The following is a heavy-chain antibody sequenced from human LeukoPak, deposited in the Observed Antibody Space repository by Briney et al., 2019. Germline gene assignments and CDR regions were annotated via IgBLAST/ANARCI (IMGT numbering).Heavy chain of an antibody. V-gene: IGHV3-53*01. D-gene: IGHD4-23*01. CDR3: ARRAGGYSHPYGY. CDR1: GFTVSGNY. Sequence: GGSLRLSCAVSGFTVSGNYMSWVRHAPGKGLEWVSLIYSGGTTYYADSVKGRFTISRDNSKNTLYLQMNSLRAADTAVYYCARRAGGYSHPYGYWGQGILVTVSS. CDR2: IYSGGTT. J-gene: IGHJ4*02.